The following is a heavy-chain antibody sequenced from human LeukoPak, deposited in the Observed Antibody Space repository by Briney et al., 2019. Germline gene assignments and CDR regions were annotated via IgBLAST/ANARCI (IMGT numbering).Heavy chain of an antibody. D-gene: IGHD6-13*01. CDR2: INWKSGNI. Sequence: GGSLRLSCAASGFTFNDYAMFWVRQAPGKGLEWVSGINWKSGNIGYADSVKGRFTISRDNAKNSLYLQMNSLRAEDTAVYYCARDGRYSSRYYFDYWGQGTLVTVSS. V-gene: IGHV3-9*01. J-gene: IGHJ4*02. CDR3: ARDGRYSSRYYFDY. CDR1: GFTFNDYA.